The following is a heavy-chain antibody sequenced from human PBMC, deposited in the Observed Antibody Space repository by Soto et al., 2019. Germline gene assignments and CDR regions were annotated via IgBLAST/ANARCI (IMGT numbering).Heavy chain of an antibody. V-gene: IGHV4-30-4*01. CDR1: GGSISSGDDY. J-gene: IGHJ5*02. CDR2: IYYSGST. Sequence: SGTLSLTCTVSGGSISSGDDYWSWIRQPPGKGLEWIGYIYYSGSTYYNPSLKSRVTISVDTSKNQFSLKLSSVTAADTAVYYCARANRYCTNGVCYDWFDPWGQGTLVTVSS. D-gene: IGHD2-8*01. CDR3: ARANRYCTNGVCYDWFDP.